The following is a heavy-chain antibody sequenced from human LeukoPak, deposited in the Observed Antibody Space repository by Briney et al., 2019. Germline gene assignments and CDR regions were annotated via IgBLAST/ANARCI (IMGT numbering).Heavy chain of an antibody. V-gene: IGHV3-48*03. CDR1: GFTFSSYE. D-gene: IGHD6-19*01. Sequence: PGGSLRLSCAASGFTFSSYEMNWVRQAPGKGLEWVSYISSSDGTRTYADSVKGRLTISRDNTKNSLYLEMNSLRAEDTAVYYCAREIVSAVAGNFDYWGQGTLVTVSS. CDR3: AREIVSAVAGNFDY. J-gene: IGHJ4*02. CDR2: ISSSDGTR.